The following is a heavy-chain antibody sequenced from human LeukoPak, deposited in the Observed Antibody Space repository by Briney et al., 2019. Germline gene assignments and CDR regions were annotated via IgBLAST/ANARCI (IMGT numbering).Heavy chain of an antibody. CDR2: INHSGST. D-gene: IGHD5-12*01. CDR3: ARAIIPNVYFDY. V-gene: IGHV4-34*01. CDR1: GGSFSGYY. J-gene: IGHJ4*02. Sequence: KPSETLSLTCAVYGGSFSGYYWSWIRQPPGKGLEWIGEINHSGSTNYNPSLKSRVTISLDTSKNQFSLKLSSVTAADTAVYYCARAIIPNVYFDYWGQGTLVTVSS.